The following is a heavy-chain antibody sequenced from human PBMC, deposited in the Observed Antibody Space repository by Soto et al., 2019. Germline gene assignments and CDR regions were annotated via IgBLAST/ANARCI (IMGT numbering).Heavy chain of an antibody. CDR3: ARPLWRDDYNWGYFDL. CDR2: ISYDGSNK. V-gene: IGHV3-30-3*01. Sequence: QVQLVESGGGVVQPGRSLRLSCAASGFTFSSYAMHWVRQAPGKGLEWVAVISYDGSNKYYADSVKGRFTISRDNSKNTLLLQRNSLIAEDTAVYYCARPLWRDDYNWGYFDLWGRGTLVTVSS. D-gene: IGHD4-4*01. J-gene: IGHJ2*01. CDR1: GFTFSSYA.